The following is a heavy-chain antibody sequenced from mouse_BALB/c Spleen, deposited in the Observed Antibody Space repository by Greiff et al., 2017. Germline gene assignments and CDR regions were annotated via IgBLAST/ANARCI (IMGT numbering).Heavy chain of an antibody. D-gene: IGHD2-1*01. Sequence: ESGPGLVKPSQSLSLTCSVTGYSITSGYYWNWIRQFPGNKLEWMGYISYDGSNNYNPSLKNRISITRDTSKNQFFLKLNSVTTEDTATYYCAYYGNYAMDYWGQGTSVTVSS. CDR2: ISYDGSN. J-gene: IGHJ4*01. CDR3: AYYGNYAMDY. V-gene: IGHV3-6*02. CDR1: GYSITSGYY.